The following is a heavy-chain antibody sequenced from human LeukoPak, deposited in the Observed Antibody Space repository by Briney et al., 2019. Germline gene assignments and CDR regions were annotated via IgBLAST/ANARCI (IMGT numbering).Heavy chain of an antibody. D-gene: IGHD2-2*02. CDR1: GFTFSTHA. J-gene: IGHJ4*01. CDR2: ITGSDESI. V-gene: IGHV3-23*01. CDR3: AKFWGFSAASGCYTADY. Sequence: GGSLRLSCAASGFTFSTHAMSWVRQAPGKGLEWVSGITGSDESIYYADSVKGRFTISRDNSKNTPYLQMNSLRAEDTAVYYCAKFWGFSAASGCYTADYWGHGTLVTVSP.